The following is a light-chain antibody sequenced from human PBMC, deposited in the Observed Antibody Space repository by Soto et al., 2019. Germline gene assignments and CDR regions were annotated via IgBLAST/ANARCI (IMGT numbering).Light chain of an antibody. J-gene: IGKJ1*01. CDR3: RQDYNYMWT. Sequence: AIQVTQSPSSLSASVGDSVIITCRTSQDIGDALGWYQQKPGKAPKLLIHTASSLGSGVPIRFSGSGSGTDFTLTICSLQPEDVGTYYCRQDYNYMWTGGQVTKVDVK. CDR2: TAS. V-gene: IGKV1-6*02. CDR1: QDIGDA.